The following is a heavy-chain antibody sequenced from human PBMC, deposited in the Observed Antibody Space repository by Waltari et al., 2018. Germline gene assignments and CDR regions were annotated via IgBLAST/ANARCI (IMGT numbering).Heavy chain of an antibody. D-gene: IGHD6-13*01. Sequence: QVQLQESGPGLVKPSETLSLTCTVSGGSISSHYWSWIRQPPGKGLEWIGYIYYSWSTNYNPSLKSRVTISVDTSKNQFSLKLSSVTAADTAVYYCARKVAAAGTSFDYYYGMDVWGQGTTVTVSS. CDR3: ARKVAAAGTSFDYYYGMDV. J-gene: IGHJ6*02. V-gene: IGHV4-59*11. CDR1: GGSISSHY. CDR2: IYYSWST.